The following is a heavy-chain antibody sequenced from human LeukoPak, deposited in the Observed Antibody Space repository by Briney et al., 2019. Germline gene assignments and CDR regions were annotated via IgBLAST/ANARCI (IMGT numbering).Heavy chain of an antibody. V-gene: IGHV4-34*01. D-gene: IGHD6-13*01. CDR2: INHSGST. J-gene: IGHJ4*02. CDR1: GGSFSGYY. Sequence: SETLSLTCAVYGGSFSGYYWSWIRQPPGKGLEWIGEINHSGSTNYNPSLKSRVTISVDTSKNQFSLKLSSVTAADTAVYYCARAGSAKRKYSSSWYRYWGQGTLVTVSS. CDR3: ARAGSAKRKYSSSWYRY.